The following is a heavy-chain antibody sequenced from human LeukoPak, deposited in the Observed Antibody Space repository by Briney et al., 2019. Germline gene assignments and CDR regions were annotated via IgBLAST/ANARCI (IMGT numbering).Heavy chain of an antibody. D-gene: IGHD1-26*01. CDR1: GFTFDDYG. J-gene: IGHJ3*02. V-gene: IGHV3-20*04. CDR2: INWNGGST. Sequence: PGGSLRLSCAASGFTFDDYGMSWVRQAPGKGLEWVSGINWNGGSTGYADSVKGRFTISRDNAKNSLYLQMNSLRAEDTALYYCARTLADSGSYYWLVAFDIWGQGTMVTVSS. CDR3: ARTLADSGSYYWLVAFDI.